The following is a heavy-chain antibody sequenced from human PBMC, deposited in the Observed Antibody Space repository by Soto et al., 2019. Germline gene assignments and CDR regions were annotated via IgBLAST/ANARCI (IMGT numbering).Heavy chain of an antibody. V-gene: IGHV4-4*07. CDR1: GGSINTFY. J-gene: IGHJ4*02. CDR3: AREGSYSAYNFAHGIQLWSFDF. CDR2: IFSSGST. Sequence: QVRLQESGPGLLKPSETLSLTCTVSGGSINTFYWSWVRQPARKGLEWIGRIFSSGSTSFNPSIDRRVAMSVDTSKNHCSLNLSSVTAADMAVYYCAREGSYSAYNFAHGIQLWSFDFWGQGALVTVSS. D-gene: IGHD5-12*01.